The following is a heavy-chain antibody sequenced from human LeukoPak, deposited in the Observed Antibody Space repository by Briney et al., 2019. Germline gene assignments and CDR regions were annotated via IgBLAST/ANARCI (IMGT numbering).Heavy chain of an antibody. J-gene: IGHJ3*02. D-gene: IGHD2-2*01. CDR3: ARDVGHCSSTSCYEGAFDI. V-gene: IGHV1-69*13. CDR2: IIPIFGTA. Sequence: ASVKVSCKASGGTFSSYAISWVRQAPGQGLEWMGGIIPIFGTANYAQKFQGRVTITADESTSTAYMELSSLRSEDTAVYYCARDVGHCSSTSCYEGAFDIWGQGTMVTVSS. CDR1: GGTFSSYA.